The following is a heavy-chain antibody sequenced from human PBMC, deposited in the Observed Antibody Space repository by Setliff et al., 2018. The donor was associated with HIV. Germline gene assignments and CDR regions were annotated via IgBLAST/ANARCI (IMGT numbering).Heavy chain of an antibody. Sequence: SETLSLTCTVSGGSISSGGYYWSWIRQHPGKGLEYIGYIYHSGSTSYNPSLKSRVTISVDTSKNQFSLKLSSVTAADTAVYYCARGRSITIFGTLEGNGMDVWGQGTPVTVSS. CDR3: ARGRSITIFGTLEGNGMDV. V-gene: IGHV4-31*03. D-gene: IGHD3-3*01. CDR1: GGSISSGGYY. CDR2: IYHSGST. J-gene: IGHJ6*02.